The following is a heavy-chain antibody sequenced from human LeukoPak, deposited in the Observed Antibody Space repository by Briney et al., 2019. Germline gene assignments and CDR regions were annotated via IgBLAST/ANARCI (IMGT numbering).Heavy chain of an antibody. J-gene: IGHJ4*02. CDR2: IWCDGSNK. CDR1: GFTFSSYG. Sequence: PGGSLRLSCAASGFTFSSYGMHWVRQAPGKGLEWVAVIWCDGSNKYYADSVKGRFTISRDNSKNTLYLQMNSLRAEDTAVYYCASASAYCGGDCYLLHYWGQGTLVTVSS. CDR3: ASASAYCGGDCYLLHY. V-gene: IGHV3-30*02. D-gene: IGHD2-21*02.